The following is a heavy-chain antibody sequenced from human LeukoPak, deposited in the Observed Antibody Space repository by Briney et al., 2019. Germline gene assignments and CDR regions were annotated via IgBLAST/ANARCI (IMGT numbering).Heavy chain of an antibody. D-gene: IGHD1-14*01. CDR1: GRSISSGDYY. Sequence: SETLSLTCTVSGRSISSGDYYWGWIRQPPGKGLEWIGYIYYSGSTYYNPSLKSRVTISVDTSKNQFSLKLSSVTAADTAVYYCARVTRTWAPRFDYWGQGTLVTVSS. J-gene: IGHJ4*02. V-gene: IGHV4-30-4*01. CDR3: ARVTRTWAPRFDY. CDR2: IYYSGST.